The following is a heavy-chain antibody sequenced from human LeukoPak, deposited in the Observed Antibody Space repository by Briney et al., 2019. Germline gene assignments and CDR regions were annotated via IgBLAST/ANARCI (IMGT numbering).Heavy chain of an antibody. CDR1: GFTFSSYG. CDR2: IYSGGTT. CDR3: GGFLATIEGGFDY. Sequence: PGGSLRLSCAVSGFTFSSYGMSWVRQAPGKGLEWVSVIYSGGTTYNIDDVKGRFTISRDNYKNTLYLQMNSLRAEDTAVYYCGGFLATIEGGFDYWGQGTLVTVSS. J-gene: IGHJ4*02. D-gene: IGHD5-12*01. V-gene: IGHV3-66*02.